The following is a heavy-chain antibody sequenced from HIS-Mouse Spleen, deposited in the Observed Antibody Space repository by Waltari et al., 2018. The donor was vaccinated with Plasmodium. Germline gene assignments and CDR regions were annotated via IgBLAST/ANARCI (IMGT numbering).Heavy chain of an antibody. CDR1: GSTSSSSW. D-gene: IGHD6-13*01. V-gene: IGHV3-7*01. Sequence: EVQLVESGGGLVQPGGSRRLSCAASGSTSSSSWLSWVRQAPGKGLEWVANIKQDGSEKYYVDSVKGRFTISRDNAKNSLYLQMNSLRAEDTAVYYCASSWYWYFDLWGRGTLVTVSS. CDR2: IKQDGSEK. J-gene: IGHJ2*01. CDR3: ASSWYWYFDL.